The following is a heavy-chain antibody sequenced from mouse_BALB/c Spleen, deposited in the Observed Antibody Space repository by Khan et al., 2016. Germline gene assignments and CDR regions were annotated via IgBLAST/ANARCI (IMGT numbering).Heavy chain of an antibody. Sequence: QIQLVQSGPELKRPGKTVKISCKASGYTFTNYGINWVKQAPGKGLKWMGWINTYSGESTYADDFKGRFAFSLETSANTVYLQINNLKYEDTAKYVRERYRDYYGGSKYCDVWGEGTTVTVSS. D-gene: IGHD1-1*01. V-gene: IGHV9-3-1*01. J-gene: IGHJ1*01. CDR3: ERYRDYYGGSKYCDV. CDR1: GYTFTNYG. CDR2: INTYSGES.